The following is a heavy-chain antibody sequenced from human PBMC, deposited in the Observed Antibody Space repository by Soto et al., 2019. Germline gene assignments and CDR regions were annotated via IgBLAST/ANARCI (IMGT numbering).Heavy chain of an antibody. CDR3: ATAHPRGPDY. Sequence: LRLSCAASGFTFSNAWMNWVRQAPGKGLEWVGLIKSKTDGGTIDYPAPVRGRFIISRDDSTNTLYLQMNSLKTEDTAVYYCATAHPRGPDYWGQGTLVTVSS. V-gene: IGHV3-15*01. J-gene: IGHJ4*02. D-gene: IGHD5-12*01. CDR2: IKSKTDGGTI. CDR1: GFTFSNAW.